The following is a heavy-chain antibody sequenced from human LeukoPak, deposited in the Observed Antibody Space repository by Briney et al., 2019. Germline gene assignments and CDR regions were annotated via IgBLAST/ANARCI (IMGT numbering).Heavy chain of an antibody. V-gene: IGHV3-30-3*01. J-gene: IGHJ4*02. D-gene: IGHD3-22*01. Sequence: GRSLRLSCAASGFTFSSYAMHWVRQAPGKGLEGVAVISYDGSNKYYADSVKGRFTISRDNSKNTLYLQMNSLRGEDTAVYYCARDYYDSSGYYEYYFDYWGQGTLVTVSS. CDR3: ARDYYDSSGYYEYYFDY. CDR1: GFTFSSYA. CDR2: ISYDGSNK.